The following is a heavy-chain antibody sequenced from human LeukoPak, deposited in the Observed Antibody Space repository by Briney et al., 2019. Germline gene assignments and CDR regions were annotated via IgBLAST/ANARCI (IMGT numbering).Heavy chain of an antibody. D-gene: IGHD3-22*01. J-gene: IGHJ4*02. CDR3: ARARAHYYDSSGYYD. CDR2: IYHSGST. V-gene: IGHV4-59*12. CDR1: GGSISSYY. Sequence: SETLSLTCTVSGGSISSYYWSWIRQPPGKGLEWIGYIYHSGSTYYNPSLKSRVTISVDRSKNQFSLKLSSVTAADTAVYYCARARAHYYDSSGYYDWGQGTLVTVSS.